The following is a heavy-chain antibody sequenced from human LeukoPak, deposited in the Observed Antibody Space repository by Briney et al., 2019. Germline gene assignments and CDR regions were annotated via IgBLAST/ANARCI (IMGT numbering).Heavy chain of an antibody. J-gene: IGHJ4*02. CDR1: GGSMSSYH. CDR2: IHYSGST. D-gene: IGHD6-19*01. Sequence: SETLSLTCSVSGGSMSSYHWSWIRQPPAKGLEWIGYIHYSGSTKYNPSLKSRVTISVDTSKNQFSLKLSSVTAADTAVYYCARWYSSGWAFDYWGQGTLVTVSS. V-gene: IGHV4-59*08. CDR3: ARWYSSGWAFDY.